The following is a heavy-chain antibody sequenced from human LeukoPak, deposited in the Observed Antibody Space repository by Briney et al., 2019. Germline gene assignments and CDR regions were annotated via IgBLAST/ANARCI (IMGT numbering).Heavy chain of an antibody. CDR2: FDPEDGET. V-gene: IGHV1-24*01. D-gene: IGHD3-16*02. CDR3: ATVRIGGVIWFDY. Sequence: ASVKVSCKVSGYTLTELSMHWVRQALGKGREWMGGFDPEDGETIYAQKFQGRVTMTEDTSTDTAYMELSSLRSEDTDVYYCATVRIGGVIWFDYWGQGTLVTVSS. CDR1: GYTLTELS. J-gene: IGHJ4*02.